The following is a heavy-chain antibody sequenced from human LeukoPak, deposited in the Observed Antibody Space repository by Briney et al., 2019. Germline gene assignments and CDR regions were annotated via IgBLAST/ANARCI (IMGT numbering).Heavy chain of an antibody. CDR2: INHSGST. CDR1: GGPFSGYY. J-gene: IGHJ6*02. CDR3: ARSYSSGWADYYCYGMDV. Sequence: PSETLSLTCAVYGGPFSGYYWSWIRQPPGKGLEWIGEINHSGSTNYNPSLKSRLTISVDTSKNQFSLKLSSVTAADTAVYYCARSYSSGWADYYCYGMDVWGQGTTVTVSS. V-gene: IGHV4-34*01. D-gene: IGHD6-19*01.